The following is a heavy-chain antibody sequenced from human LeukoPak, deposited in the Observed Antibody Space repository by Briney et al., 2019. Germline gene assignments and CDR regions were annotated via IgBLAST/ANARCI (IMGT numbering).Heavy chain of an antibody. V-gene: IGHV3-48*03. CDR3: ARPRGSSGPPNY. D-gene: IGHD6-19*01. Sequence: PGGSLRLSCAASGFSFSSYETNWVRQAPGKGLEWVSYISSSGGTRNYADSVKGRFTISRDNSKNTLYLQMNSLRAEDTAVYYCARPRGSSGPPNYWGQGTLVTVSS. CDR1: GFSFSSYE. CDR2: ISSSGGTR. J-gene: IGHJ4*02.